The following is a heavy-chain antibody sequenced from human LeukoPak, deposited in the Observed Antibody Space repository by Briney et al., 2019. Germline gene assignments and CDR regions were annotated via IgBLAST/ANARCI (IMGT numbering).Heavy chain of an antibody. CDR1: GFTFSSYA. D-gene: IGHD3-3*01. CDR3: AKDKDFWSGYYNYYFDY. J-gene: IGHJ4*02. Sequence: GGSLRLSCAASGFTFSSYAMSWVRQAPGKGLEWVSAISGSGGSTYYADSVKGRFTISRDNSKNTLYLQMNSLRAEDTAVYYCAKDKDFWSGYYNYYFDYWARELWSPSPQ. V-gene: IGHV3-23*01. CDR2: ISGSGGST.